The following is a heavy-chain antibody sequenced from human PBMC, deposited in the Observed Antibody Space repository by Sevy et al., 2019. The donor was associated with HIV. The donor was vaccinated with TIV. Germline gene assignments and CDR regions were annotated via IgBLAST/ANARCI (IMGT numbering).Heavy chain of an antibody. CDR3: AKDRRAPIVVVTAIPGYADY. CDR2: ISGSGGST. V-gene: IGHV3-23*01. Sequence: GGSLRLSCAASGFTFSSYAMSWVRQAPGKGLEWVSAISGSGGSTYYADSVKGRFTISRDKSKNTLYLQMNSLRAEDTAVYYCAKDRRAPIVVVTAIPGYADYWGQGTLVTVSS. CDR1: GFTFSSYA. D-gene: IGHD2-21*02. J-gene: IGHJ4*02.